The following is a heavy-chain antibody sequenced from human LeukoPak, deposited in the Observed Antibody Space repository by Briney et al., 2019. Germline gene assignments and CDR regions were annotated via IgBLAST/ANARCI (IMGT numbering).Heavy chain of an antibody. J-gene: IGHJ5*02. CDR3: ARVKFSSGYDRRFDP. CDR2: INPNSGGT. Sequence: GASVKVSCKASGYTFTGYYMHWVRQAPGQGLEWMGWINPNSGGTNYAQKFQGRVTMTRDTSISTAYMELSRLRSDDTAVYYCARVKFSSGYDRRFDPWGQGTLVTVSS. V-gene: IGHV1-2*02. CDR1: GYTFTGYY. D-gene: IGHD5-12*01.